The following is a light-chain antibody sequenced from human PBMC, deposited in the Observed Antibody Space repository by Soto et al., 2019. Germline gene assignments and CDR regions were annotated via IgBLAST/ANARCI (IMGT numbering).Light chain of an antibody. Sequence: EIMLTQSPSPRXVXPXXXAXXXCLSSQSVSSYLAWYPQKPGQAPRLLIYDASNRATGIPARFSGSWSGTDFTLTISGLQSEDFAVYYCQQYNNWPQTFGQGTKVDIK. CDR1: QSVSSY. CDR3: QQYNNWPQT. CDR2: DAS. J-gene: IGKJ1*01. V-gene: IGKV3D-15*01.